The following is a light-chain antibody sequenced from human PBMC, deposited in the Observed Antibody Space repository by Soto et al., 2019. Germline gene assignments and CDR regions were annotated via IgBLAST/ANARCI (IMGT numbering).Light chain of an antibody. CDR2: GVS. Sequence: ENVLTQSPDTLSLSPGGRATHSCSASQSVHIGHLAWYPQKPGQAPRLLIYGVSSRATGIPDRFSGSGSGTDFALTISRLEPEDFALYYCQQYGSSPWTFGQGTKVDI. CDR1: QSVHIGH. J-gene: IGKJ1*01. V-gene: IGKV3-20*01. CDR3: QQYGSSPWT.